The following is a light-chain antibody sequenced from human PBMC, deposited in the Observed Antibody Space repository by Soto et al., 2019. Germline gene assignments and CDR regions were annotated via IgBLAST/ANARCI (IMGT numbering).Light chain of an antibody. CDR2: AAS. J-gene: IGKJ1*01. CDR3: QQSFSTPPWT. CDR1: QSISRY. V-gene: IGKV1-39*01. Sequence: DIQMTQSPSSLSASVGDRVTITCRASQSISRYLNWYQQKPGTAPKLLIYAASSLQSGVPSRFSGGGSWTDFSLTISSLQLEDFATYYCQQSFSTPPWTFGQGTKVEIK.